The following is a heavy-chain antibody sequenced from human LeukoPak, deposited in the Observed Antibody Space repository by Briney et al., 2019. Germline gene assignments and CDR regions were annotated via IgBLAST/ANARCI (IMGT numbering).Heavy chain of an antibody. Sequence: SETLSLTCTVSGGSVSSGSYYWSWLRQPPGKGLEWIGYIYYSGSTNYNPSLKSRVTISVDTSENQFSLKLSSVTAADTAVYYCARYVVYGSGKYYFDYWGQGTLVTVSS. D-gene: IGHD3-10*01. J-gene: IGHJ4*02. CDR1: GGSVSSGSYY. V-gene: IGHV4-61*01. CDR2: IYYSGST. CDR3: ARYVVYGSGKYYFDY.